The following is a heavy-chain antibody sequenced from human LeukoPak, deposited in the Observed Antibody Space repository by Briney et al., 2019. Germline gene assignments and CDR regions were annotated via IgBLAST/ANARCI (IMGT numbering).Heavy chain of an antibody. CDR2: IRQDGGEE. Sequence: GGSLRLSCAASGFTFSRYWMSWVRQAPGKGLEWVANIRQDGGEEYYVDSVKGRFTISRDNAKNSLYLQMNSLRDEDTAVYYCAREGASPGVSSRNEDDAFDIWGQGTMVTVSS. J-gene: IGHJ3*02. CDR1: GFTFSRYW. V-gene: IGHV3-7*01. CDR3: AREGASPGVSSRNEDDAFDI. D-gene: IGHD6-13*01.